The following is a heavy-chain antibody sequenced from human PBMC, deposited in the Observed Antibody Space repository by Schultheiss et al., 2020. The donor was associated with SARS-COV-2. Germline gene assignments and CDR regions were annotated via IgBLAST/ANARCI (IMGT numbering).Heavy chain of an antibody. V-gene: IGHV4-31*11. CDR3: ARGAATLFDP. Sequence: LRLSCAVSGGSISSGGYSWSWIRQHPGKGLEWIGYIYYSGSTYYNPSLKSRVTISVDTSKNQFSLKLSSVTAADTAVYYCARGAATLFDPWGQGTLVTVSS. D-gene: IGHD2-15*01. CDR2: IYYSGST. CDR1: GGSISSGGYS. J-gene: IGHJ5*02.